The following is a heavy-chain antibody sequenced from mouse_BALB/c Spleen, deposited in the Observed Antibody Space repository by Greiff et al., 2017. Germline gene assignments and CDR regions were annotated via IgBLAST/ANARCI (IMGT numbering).Heavy chain of an antibody. CDR3: ARDPYGDYVAWFAY. Sequence: VESGGGLVKPGGSLKLSCAASGFTSSDYSMYWVRQTPEKRLEWVATISDGGSYTYYPDSVKGRFTISRDNAKNNLYLQMSSLRSEDTAMYYCARDPYGDYVAWFAYWGQGTLVTVSA. CDR1: GFTSSDYS. CDR2: ISDGGSYT. V-gene: IGHV5-4*02. D-gene: IGHD2-13*01. J-gene: IGHJ3*01.